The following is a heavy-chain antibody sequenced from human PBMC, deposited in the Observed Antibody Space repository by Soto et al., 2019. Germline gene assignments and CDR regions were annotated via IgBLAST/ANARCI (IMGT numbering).Heavy chain of an antibody. CDR3: ARDDDYPDNGFDS. Sequence: QVQLVESGGGVVQPGTSLRLSCAASGFTFSRHGMHWVRQTPGKGLEWLAVILNDASGHWYADSVKGRFTISRDNFENSLYLQMNGLRLEDTAMYYCARDDDYPDNGFDSWGQGNLVTVSS. CDR2: ILNDASGH. V-gene: IGHV3-33*01. CDR1: GFTFSRHG. D-gene: IGHD4-17*01. J-gene: IGHJ5*01.